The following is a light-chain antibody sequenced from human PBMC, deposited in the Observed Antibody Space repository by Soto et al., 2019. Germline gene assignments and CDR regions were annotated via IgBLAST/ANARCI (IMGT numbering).Light chain of an antibody. J-gene: IGLJ3*02. Sequence: QSVLTQPPSVSGAPGQRITISCTGSTSNIGAGFDVHWYQQFPGTAPKLLIYGTTRRPSGVPDRFSGSQSGTSASLAITGRQAGDEADYYCQSYDTSLSGAWVFGGGTQLTVL. CDR1: TSNIGAGFD. CDR2: GTT. CDR3: QSYDTSLSGAWV. V-gene: IGLV1-40*01.